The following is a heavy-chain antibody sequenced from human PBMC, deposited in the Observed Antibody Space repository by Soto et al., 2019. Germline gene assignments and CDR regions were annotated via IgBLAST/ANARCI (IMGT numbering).Heavy chain of an antibody. CDR1: GGSISSGGYY. D-gene: IGHD6-13*01. J-gene: IGHJ6*02. Sequence: SETLSLTCTVSGGSISSGGYYWSWIRQHPGKGLEWIGYIYYSGSTYYNPSLKSRVTISVDTSKNQFSLKLSSVTAADTAVYYCARDLPLGIAAAGHYYYGMDVWGQGTTVTVSS. V-gene: IGHV4-31*03. CDR3: ARDLPLGIAAAGHYYYGMDV. CDR2: IYYSGST.